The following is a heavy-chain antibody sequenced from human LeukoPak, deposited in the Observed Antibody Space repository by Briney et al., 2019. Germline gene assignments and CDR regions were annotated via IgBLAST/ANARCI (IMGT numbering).Heavy chain of an antibody. CDR1: GGSISSYY. J-gene: IGHJ4*02. V-gene: IGHV4-4*09. CDR3: ASIAARNYFDY. D-gene: IGHD6-6*01. Sequence: SETLSLTCTVSGGSISSYYWSWIRQPPGKGLERIGYIYTSGSTNYNPSLKSRVTISVDTSKNQFSLKLSSVTAADTAVYYCASIAARNYFDYWGQGTLVTVSS. CDR2: IYTSGST.